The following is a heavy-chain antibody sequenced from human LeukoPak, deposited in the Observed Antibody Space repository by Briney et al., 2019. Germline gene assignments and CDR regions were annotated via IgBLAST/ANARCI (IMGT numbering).Heavy chain of an antibody. CDR1: GYTFTSYD. V-gene: IGHV1-8*01. Sequence: ASVKVSCKASGYTFTSYDINWVRQATGQGLEWMGWMNPNRGNTGCAQKYQGRFTMTRNTSISTAYMELSSLRSEDTAVYYCARRYSSSWYKGGVDYWGQGTLVTVSS. CDR3: ARRYSSSWYKGGVDY. D-gene: IGHD6-13*01. J-gene: IGHJ4*02. CDR2: MNPNRGNT.